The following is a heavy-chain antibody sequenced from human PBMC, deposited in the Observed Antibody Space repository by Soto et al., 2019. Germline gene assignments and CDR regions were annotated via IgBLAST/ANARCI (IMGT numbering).Heavy chain of an antibody. CDR3: ATARITMIVVATVVGLDP. J-gene: IGHJ5*02. CDR2: FDPEDGET. D-gene: IGHD3-22*01. V-gene: IGHV1-24*01. Sequence: ASVKVSCKVSGYTLTELSMHWVRQAPGKGLEWMGGFDPEDGETIYAQKFQGRVTMTEDTSTDTAYMELSSLRSEDTAVYYCATARITMIVVATVVGLDPWGQGTLVTVSS. CDR1: GYTLTELS.